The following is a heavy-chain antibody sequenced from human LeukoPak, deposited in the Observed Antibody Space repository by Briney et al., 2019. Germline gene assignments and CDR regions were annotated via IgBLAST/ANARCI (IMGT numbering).Heavy chain of an antibody. V-gene: IGHV3-30*18. CDR2: ISYHGSNK. CDR3: AKDPRGYSYGYADY. J-gene: IGHJ4*02. CDR1: GFTFSSYG. Sequence: GGSLRLSCAASGFTFSSYGMYWVRQAPGKGLEWVAVISYHGSNKYYADSVKGRFTISRDNSKNTLYLQMNSLRAEDTAVYYCAKDPRGYSYGYADYWGQGTLVTVSS. D-gene: IGHD5-18*01.